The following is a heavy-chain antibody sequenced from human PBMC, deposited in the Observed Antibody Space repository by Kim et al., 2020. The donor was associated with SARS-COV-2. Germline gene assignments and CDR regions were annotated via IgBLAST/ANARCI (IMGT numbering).Heavy chain of an antibody. V-gene: IGHV3-23*01. Sequence: GGSLRLSCAASGFTFSSYAMSWVRQAPGKGLEWVSVVSGSGSSTYYADSVKGRFTISRDNSKNTLFLQMNSLRVEDTAVYYCGKAAGDGYSPDYWGQGTL. CDR3: GKAAGDGYSPDY. CDR1: GFTFSSYA. D-gene: IGHD4-4*01. J-gene: IGHJ4*02. CDR2: VSGSGSST.